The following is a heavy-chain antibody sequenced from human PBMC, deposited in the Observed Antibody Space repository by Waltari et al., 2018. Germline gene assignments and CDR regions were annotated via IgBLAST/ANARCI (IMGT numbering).Heavy chain of an antibody. V-gene: IGHV3-7*04. D-gene: IGHD6-19*01. J-gene: IGHJ4*02. CDR1: GFTFSRFS. Sequence: EVQLVESGGGVVQPGGSLRLSCAASGFTFSRFSMSWVHQAPGKGLEWVATMKQDGSETNYVDSVKGRFTISRDDANNSLYLQMNSLRAEDTALYYCTRGSGWYHYWGQGTLVTVSS. CDR3: TRGSGWYHY. CDR2: MKQDGSET.